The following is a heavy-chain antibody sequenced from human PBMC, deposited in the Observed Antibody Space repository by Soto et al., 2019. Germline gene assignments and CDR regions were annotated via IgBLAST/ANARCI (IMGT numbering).Heavy chain of an antibody. CDR1: GVTFSSYS. J-gene: IGHJ6*02. CDR3: ATMSDIVVVPAAIVVGPYYYGMDV. D-gene: IGHD2-2*02. Sequence: ASVKVSSKASGVTFSSYSISWVLQAPVQVPEWKVWVIPIFGTANYAQKFQGRVTITADKSTSTAYMELSSLRSEDTAVYYCATMSDIVVVPAAIVVGPYYYGMDVWGQGTTVTVSS. CDR2: VIPIFGTA. V-gene: IGHV1-69*06.